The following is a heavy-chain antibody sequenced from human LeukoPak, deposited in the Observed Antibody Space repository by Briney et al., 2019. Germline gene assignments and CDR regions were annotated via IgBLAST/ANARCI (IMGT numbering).Heavy chain of an antibody. V-gene: IGHV1-2*02. D-gene: IGHD6-6*01. J-gene: IGHJ6*03. Sequence: GASVKVSCKASGYTFTGYYMHWVRQAPGQGLEWMGWINPNSGGTNYAQKFQGRVTMTRDTSISTAYMELSRLRSDDTAVYYCARDGQLVLYYYYMDVWGKGTTVTVSS. CDR1: GYTFTGYY. CDR2: INPNSGGT. CDR3: ARDGQLVLYYYYMDV.